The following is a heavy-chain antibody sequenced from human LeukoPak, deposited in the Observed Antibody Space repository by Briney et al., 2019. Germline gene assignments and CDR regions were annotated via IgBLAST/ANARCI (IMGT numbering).Heavy chain of an antibody. CDR3: AKSDSSSWYANDY. CDR2: IRYDGSNK. CDR1: GFTFSSYG. V-gene: IGHV3-30*02. Sequence: GGSLRLSCAASGFTFSSYGMHWVRQAPGKGLEWVAFIRYDGSNKYYADSVKGRFTISRDNSKNTLYLQMNSLRAEDTAVYYCAKSDSSSWYANDYWGQGTLVTVSS. D-gene: IGHD6-13*01. J-gene: IGHJ4*02.